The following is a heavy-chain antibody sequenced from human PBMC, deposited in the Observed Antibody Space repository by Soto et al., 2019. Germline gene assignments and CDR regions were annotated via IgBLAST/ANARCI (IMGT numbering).Heavy chain of an antibody. CDR1: GYTFTSYY. J-gene: IGHJ6*02. CDR2: INPSGGST. V-gene: IGHV1-46*01. CDR3: ARSIHERVYGMDV. Sequence: QVQLVQSGAEVKKPGASVKVSCKASGYTFTSYYMHWVRQAPGQGLEWMGIINPSGGSTSYAQKFQGRVTMTRDTSTSTVYMELCSLRSEDTAVYYCARSIHERVYGMDVWGQGTTVTVSS. D-gene: IGHD5-18*01.